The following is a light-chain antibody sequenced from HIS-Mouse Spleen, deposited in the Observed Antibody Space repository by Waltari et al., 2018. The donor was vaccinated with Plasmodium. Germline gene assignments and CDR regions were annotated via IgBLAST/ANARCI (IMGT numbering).Light chain of an antibody. CDR3: QQYNNWSFT. CDR1: QGVSRN. CDR2: GAS. V-gene: IGKV3-15*01. Sequence: EIVMTQSPATLSVSPGERATLSCRAGQGVSRNLAWDQQKPGQAPRLLIYGASTRATGIPARFSGSGSGTEFTLTISSLQSEDFAVYYCQQYNNWSFTFGPGTKVDIK. J-gene: IGKJ3*01.